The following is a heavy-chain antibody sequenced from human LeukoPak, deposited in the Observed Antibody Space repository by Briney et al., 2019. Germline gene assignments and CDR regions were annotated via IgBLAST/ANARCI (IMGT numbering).Heavy chain of an antibody. CDR2: ISSSSSTI. Sequence: GGSLRLSCAASGFTFSSYAMSWVRQAPGKGLKWVSYISSSSSTIYYADSVKGRFTISRDNAKNSLYLQMNSLRAEDTAVYYCARDQGLFLDYWGQGTLVTVSS. J-gene: IGHJ4*02. V-gene: IGHV3-48*01. CDR1: GFTFSSYA. CDR3: ARDQGLFLDY. D-gene: IGHD3-22*01.